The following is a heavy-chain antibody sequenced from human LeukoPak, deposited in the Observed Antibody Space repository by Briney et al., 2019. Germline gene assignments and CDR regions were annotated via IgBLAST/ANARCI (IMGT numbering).Heavy chain of an antibody. D-gene: IGHD3-16*01. CDR1: GYIFTGFY. Sequence: KVSCKASGYIFTGFYVHWVRQAPGQGLEWMGRINPNSGGTHHAQKFQGRVTMSRDMSISTAYMELSSLRSEDTAVYYCAREIGMGAFDYYYYGMDVWGQGTTVTVSS. CDR2: INPNSGGT. V-gene: IGHV1-2*06. J-gene: IGHJ6*02. CDR3: AREIGMGAFDYYYYGMDV.